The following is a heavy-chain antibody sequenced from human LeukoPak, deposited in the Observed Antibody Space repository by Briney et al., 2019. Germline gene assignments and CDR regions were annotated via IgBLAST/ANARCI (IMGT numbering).Heavy chain of an antibody. CDR3: AREALTMVRGVSIYYYYYGMDV. Sequence: ASVKVSYKASGYTFTSYGISWARQAPGQGLEWMGWISAYNGNTNYAQKLQGRVTMTTDTSTSTAYMELRSLRSDDTAVYYCAREALTMVRGVSIYYYYYGMDVWGQGTTVTVSS. J-gene: IGHJ6*02. V-gene: IGHV1-18*01. D-gene: IGHD3-10*01. CDR2: ISAYNGNT. CDR1: GYTFTSYG.